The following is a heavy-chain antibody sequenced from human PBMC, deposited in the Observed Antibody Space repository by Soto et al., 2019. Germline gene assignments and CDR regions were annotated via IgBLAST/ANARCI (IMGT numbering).Heavy chain of an antibody. CDR1: GFALSDYE. V-gene: IGHV3-48*03. J-gene: IGHJ6*02. Sequence: GGSLRLSXAASGFALSDYEMNWVRQAPGKGLEWISYIRSTASTIHYADSVKGRLTISRDNAKNSVYLQMNSLRAEDSAVYYCARAAGIMTRGFHGMDVWGQGTTVTVSS. CDR2: IRSTASTI. D-gene: IGHD3-10*01. CDR3: ARAAGIMTRGFHGMDV.